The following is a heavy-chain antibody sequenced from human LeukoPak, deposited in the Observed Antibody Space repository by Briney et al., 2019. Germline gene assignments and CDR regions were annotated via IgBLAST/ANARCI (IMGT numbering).Heavy chain of an antibody. CDR1: GGSISSRNW. D-gene: IGHD3-10*01. CDR2: ISHSGST. Sequence: SETLSLTCAVSGGSISSRNWWTWVRQPPGKGLEWIGEISHSGSTNYNPSLKSRVTISVDTSKNQFSLNLTSVTAADTAVYYCARLWEDYYASKPGAFDFWGQGTLVTVSS. J-gene: IGHJ3*01. CDR3: ARLWEDYYASKPGAFDF. V-gene: IGHV4-4*02.